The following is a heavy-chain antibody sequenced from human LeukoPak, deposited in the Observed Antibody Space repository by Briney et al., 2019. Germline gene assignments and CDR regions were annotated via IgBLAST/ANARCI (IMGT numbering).Heavy chain of an antibody. CDR3: VRRGYSYGNGQMDKLLDN. CDR2: IYPGDSDT. V-gene: IGHV5-51*01. CDR1: GYSFTSYW. D-gene: IGHD5-18*01. Sequence: GESLKISCKGSGYSFTSYWIGWVRQMPGKGLEWMGIIYPGDSDTRYSPSFQGQVTISADKSISTAYLQWSSLKASDTAMYYCVRRGYSYGNGQMDKLLDNWGQGTLVTVSS. J-gene: IGHJ4*02.